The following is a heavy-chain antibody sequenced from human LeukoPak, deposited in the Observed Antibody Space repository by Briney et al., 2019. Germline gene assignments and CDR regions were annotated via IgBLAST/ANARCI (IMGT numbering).Heavy chain of an antibody. J-gene: IGHJ6*02. CDR1: GFTFSSYA. CDR3: ARDSPYYDILNYYYYYGMDV. Sequence: PGGSLRLSCAASGFTFSSYAMHWVRRAPGKGLEWVAVISYDGSNKYYADSVKGRFTISRDNSKNRLYLQMNSLRAEDTAVYYCARDSPYYDILNYYYYYGMDVWGQGTTVTVSS. CDR2: ISYDGSNK. V-gene: IGHV3-30*04. D-gene: IGHD3-9*01.